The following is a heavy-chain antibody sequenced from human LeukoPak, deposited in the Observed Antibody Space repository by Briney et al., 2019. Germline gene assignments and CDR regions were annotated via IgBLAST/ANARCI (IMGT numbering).Heavy chain of an antibody. D-gene: IGHD6-13*01. V-gene: IGHV3-11*05. CDR3: ARGGIAAAGPIDS. Sequence: PGGSLRLSCAASGFTFDDYGMSWVRQAPGKGLEWVSYISSTSIYTKYGDSLKGRFTISRDNAKNSLYLQMTSLRAENTALYYCARGGIAAAGPIDSWGQGTLVTVSS. CDR2: ISSTSIYT. J-gene: IGHJ4*02. CDR1: GFTFDDYG.